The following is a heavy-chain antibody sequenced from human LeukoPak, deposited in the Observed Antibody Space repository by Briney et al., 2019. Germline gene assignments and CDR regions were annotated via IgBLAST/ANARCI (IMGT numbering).Heavy chain of an antibody. J-gene: IGHJ6*02. CDR2: ISAYNGNT. D-gene: IGHD3-9*01. V-gene: IGHV1-18*01. CDR3: ARVDMGCRYYYGMDV. CDR1: GYTFTSYG. Sequence: ASVKVSCKASGYTFTSYGISWVRQAPGQGLEWMGWISAYNGNTNYAQKLQGRVTMTTDTSTSTAYMELRSLRSDDTAVYYCARVDMGCRYYYGMDVWGQGTTVTVSS.